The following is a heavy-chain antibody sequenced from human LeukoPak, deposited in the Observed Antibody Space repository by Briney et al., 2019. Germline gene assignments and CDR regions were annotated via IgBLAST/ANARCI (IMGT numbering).Heavy chain of an antibody. CDR1: GLRFSDYS. CDR3: ARDSAATYYDILTGYEY. J-gene: IGHJ4*02. V-gene: IGHV3-48*04. D-gene: IGHD3-9*01. Sequence: PGGSLRLSCAASGLRFSDYSMNWVRQAPGKGLEWVSYISSSSSTIYYADSVKGRFTISRDNAKNSLYLQMNSLRAEDTAVYYCARDSAATYYDILTGYEYWGQGTLVTVSS. CDR2: ISSSSSTI.